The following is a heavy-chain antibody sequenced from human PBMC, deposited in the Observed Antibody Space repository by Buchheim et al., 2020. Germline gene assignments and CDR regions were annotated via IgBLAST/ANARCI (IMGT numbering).Heavy chain of an antibody. CDR1: GGSFSGYS. D-gene: IGHD5-24*01. CDR3: AREGDGYNYAFDI. CDR2: INHRGST. V-gene: IGHV4-34*01. Sequence: QVQLQQWGAGLLKPSETLSLTCAVYGGSFSGYSWSWIRQPPGKGLEWLGEINHRGSTNYNPSLKRRVTISVDPSKNQFSLKLSSVTAADTAVYYCAREGDGYNYAFDIWGQGT. J-gene: IGHJ3*02.